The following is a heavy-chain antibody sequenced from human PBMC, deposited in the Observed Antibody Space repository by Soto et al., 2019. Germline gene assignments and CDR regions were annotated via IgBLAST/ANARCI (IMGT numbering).Heavy chain of an antibody. D-gene: IGHD2-15*01. J-gene: IGHJ4*02. CDR3: ARDLDCSR. CDR1: GFTVSSVS. CDR2: IYSTGRT. Sequence: EVQLVESGGGLVQPGGSLRLSCAASGFTVSSVSMSWVRQAPGKGLEWVSVIYSTGRTYYADSVKGRFNISRDDHRNTVYLQMNIVRGDDTAVYYCARDLDCSRWGQGTLVTVSS. V-gene: IGHV3-66*01.